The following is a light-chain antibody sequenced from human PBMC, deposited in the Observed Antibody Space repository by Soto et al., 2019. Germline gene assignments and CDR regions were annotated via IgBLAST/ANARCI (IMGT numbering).Light chain of an antibody. CDR3: LRSPPPPPA. Sequence: DIVLTQSPLSLPVTPGEPASISCRSSQSLLASDGYNYLDWYLQKPGESPQLMIYLGSIRASGVPDRLSGRGSGKDFILKISTVVAEDVGVYYCLRSPPPPPALGQGAKVEIK. CDR2: LGS. V-gene: IGKV2-28*01. CDR1: QSLLASDGYNY. J-gene: IGKJ1*01.